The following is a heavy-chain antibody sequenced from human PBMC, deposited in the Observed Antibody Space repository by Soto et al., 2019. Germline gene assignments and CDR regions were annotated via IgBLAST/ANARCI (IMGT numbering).Heavy chain of an antibody. CDR2: IYYSGST. Sequence: QVQLQESGPGLVKPSQTLSLTCTVSGGSISSGDYYWSWIRQPPGKGLELIGYIYYSGSTYYNPSLKSRVTVSVDTSKNQLALKLSSVTAADTAVYYCARVGYIYVIVIEMDVWGQGTTVTVSS. D-gene: IGHD5-18*01. V-gene: IGHV4-30-4*01. J-gene: IGHJ6*02. CDR1: GGSISSGDYY. CDR3: ARVGYIYVIVIEMDV.